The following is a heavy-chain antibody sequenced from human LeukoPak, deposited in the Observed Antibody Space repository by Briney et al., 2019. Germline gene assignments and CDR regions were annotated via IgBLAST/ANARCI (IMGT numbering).Heavy chain of an antibody. J-gene: IGHJ4*02. Sequence: GGSLRLSCAASGFTFSRYVMTWVRQAPGKGLEWVSNIKQDGSEKYYVDSVKGRFTISRDNANNLLYLQVNSLRPEDTSVYYCARVRCDSGRLYFDYWGQGTLVTVSS. V-gene: IGHV3-7*01. CDR1: GFTFSRYV. D-gene: IGHD3-10*01. CDR3: ARVRCDSGRLYFDY. CDR2: IKQDGSEK.